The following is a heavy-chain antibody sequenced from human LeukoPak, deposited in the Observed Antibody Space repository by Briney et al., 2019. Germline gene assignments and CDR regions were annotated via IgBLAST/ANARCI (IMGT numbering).Heavy chain of an antibody. Sequence: ASVKVSCEVSGYTLTELPMHWVRQAPGKGLEWMGGFDPEDGETIYAQKFQGRVTMTEDTSTDTAYMELSSLRSEDTAVYYCATADSGWYYFDYWGQGTLVTVSS. D-gene: IGHD6-19*01. V-gene: IGHV1-24*01. CDR3: ATADSGWYYFDY. J-gene: IGHJ4*02. CDR1: GYTLTELP. CDR2: FDPEDGET.